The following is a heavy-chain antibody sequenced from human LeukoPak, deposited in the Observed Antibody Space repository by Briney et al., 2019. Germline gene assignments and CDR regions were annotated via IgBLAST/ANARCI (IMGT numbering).Heavy chain of an antibody. V-gene: IGHV6-1*01. CDR1: GDSVSSKSAA. Sequence: SQTLSLTCAISGDSVSSKSAAWNWIRQSPSRGLEWLGRTYYRSKWYNDYAVSVKSRITINPDTSKNQFSLQLNSVTPEDTAVYYCARGDYGSGEYYCYYGMDVWGQGTTVTVSS. CDR2: TYYRSKWYN. J-gene: IGHJ6*02. D-gene: IGHD3-10*01. CDR3: ARGDYGSGEYYCYYGMDV.